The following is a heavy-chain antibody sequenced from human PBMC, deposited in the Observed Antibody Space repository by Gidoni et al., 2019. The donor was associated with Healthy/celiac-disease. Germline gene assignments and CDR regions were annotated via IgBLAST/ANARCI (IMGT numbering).Heavy chain of an antibody. CDR1: GSFSVYY. CDR3: ARGPVVVTASDY. V-gene: IGHV4-34*01. Sequence: GSFSVYYWSWIRQPPGKGLEWIGESNHSGSTNYNPSLKSRVTISVDTSKNQFSLKLSSVTAADTAVYYCARGPVVVTASDYWGQGTLVTVSS. J-gene: IGHJ4*02. CDR2: SNHSGST. D-gene: IGHD3-22*01.